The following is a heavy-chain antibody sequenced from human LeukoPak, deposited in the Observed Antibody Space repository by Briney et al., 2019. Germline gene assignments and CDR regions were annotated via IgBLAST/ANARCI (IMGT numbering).Heavy chain of an antibody. V-gene: IGHV4-39*01. D-gene: IGHD6-13*01. CDR3: ASSWGQQLHFQH. CDR1: GGSISSSSYY. J-gene: IGHJ1*01. Sequence: SEALSLTCTVSGGSISSSSYYWGWIRQPPGKGLEWIGSIYYSGSTYYNPSLKSRVTISVDTSKNQFSLKLSSVTAADTAVYYCASSWGQQLHFQHWGQGTLVTVSS. CDR2: IYYSGST.